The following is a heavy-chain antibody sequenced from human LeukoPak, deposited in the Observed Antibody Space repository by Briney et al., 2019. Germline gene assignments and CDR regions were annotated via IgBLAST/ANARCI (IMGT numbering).Heavy chain of an antibody. CDR1: GFTFSRYA. Sequence: GGSLRLSCAASGFTFSRYAMTWVRQAPGKGLEWVSAISGSGGNTYSADSVKGRFTISRDNPKNTLYLQMNSLRAEDTAVYYCAKDEYYYDSSGYWDYWGQGTLVTVSS. CDR3: AKDEYYYDSSGYWDY. CDR2: ISGSGGNT. D-gene: IGHD3-22*01. J-gene: IGHJ4*02. V-gene: IGHV3-23*01.